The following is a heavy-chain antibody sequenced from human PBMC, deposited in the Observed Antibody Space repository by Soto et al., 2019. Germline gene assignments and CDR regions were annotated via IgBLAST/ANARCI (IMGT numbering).Heavy chain of an antibody. CDR2: IYTSGST. D-gene: IGHD6-13*01. CDR1: GGSISNYY. CDR3: ARGVAAAGTRGGPWFDP. Sequence: QVQLQESGPGLVKPSETLSLTCTVSGGSISNYYWSWIRQPAGKGLEWIGRIYTSGSTNYNPSLKSRVTMSVDTSKNQFSLKLSSVTAADTTVYYCARGVAAAGTRGGPWFDPWGQGTLVTVSS. V-gene: IGHV4-4*07. J-gene: IGHJ5*02.